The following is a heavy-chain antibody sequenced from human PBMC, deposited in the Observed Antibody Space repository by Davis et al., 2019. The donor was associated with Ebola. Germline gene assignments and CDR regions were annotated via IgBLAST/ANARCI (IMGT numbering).Heavy chain of an antibody. CDR2: ISYDGSNK. V-gene: IGHV3-30*18. J-gene: IGHJ6*04. CDR1: GFTFSSYG. Sequence: GESLKISCAASGFTFSSYGMHWVRQAPGKGLEWVAVISYDGSNKYYADSVKGRFTISRDNSKNTLYLQMNSLRAEDTAVYYCAKSDRLDVWGKGTTVTVPS. D-gene: IGHD1-14*01. CDR3: AKSDRLDV.